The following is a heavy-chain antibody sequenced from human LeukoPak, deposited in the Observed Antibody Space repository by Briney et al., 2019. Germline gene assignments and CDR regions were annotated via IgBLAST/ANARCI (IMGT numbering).Heavy chain of an antibody. D-gene: IGHD3-22*01. J-gene: IGHJ4*02. CDR2: IYYPVDT. CDR3: ARRRYFDSTGYNPTDYFDN. V-gene: IGHV4-59*01. CDR1: GDSFIGSY. Sequence: SETLSLTCTVSGDSFIGSYWSWIRQAPGKGLEWIGYIYYPVDTNYNPPLQSRVTISADDSKKQFSLRLTSVTAADTAVYYCARRRYFDSTGYNPTDYFDNWGQGHPVTVSS.